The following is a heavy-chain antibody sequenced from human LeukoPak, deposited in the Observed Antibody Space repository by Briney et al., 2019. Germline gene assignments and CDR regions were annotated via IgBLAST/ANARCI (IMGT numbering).Heavy chain of an antibody. D-gene: IGHD3-3*01. CDR2: ISSNGSAI. CDR3: AMSGDY. V-gene: IGHV3-48*03. Sequence: PGGSLRLSCAASGFTFSRYQMNWVRQAPGRGLEWVSYISSNGSAIYYADSVTGRFTISRDNAKNSLYLQMDSLRAEDTAAYYCAMSGDYWGQGTLVTVSS. J-gene: IGHJ4*02. CDR1: GFTFSRYQ.